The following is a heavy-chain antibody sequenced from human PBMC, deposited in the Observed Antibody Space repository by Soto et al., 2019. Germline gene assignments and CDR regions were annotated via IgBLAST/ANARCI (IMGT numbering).Heavy chain of an antibody. J-gene: IGHJ4*02. Sequence: PSETLSLTCTVSGGSINDFYWSWIRQPPGKGLEWIGYIYYSGSTNYNPSIKGRVTISVGTSKNQFALTLSSVTAENTAVYYCARVVIEPYYYDSSGYFPQYFDYWGQGTLVTVSS. CDR3: ARVVIEPYYYDSSGYFPQYFDY. CDR1: GGSINDFY. V-gene: IGHV4-59*12. D-gene: IGHD3-22*01. CDR2: IYYSGST.